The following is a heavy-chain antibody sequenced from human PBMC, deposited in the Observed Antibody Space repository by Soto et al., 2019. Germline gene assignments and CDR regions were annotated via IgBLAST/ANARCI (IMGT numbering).Heavy chain of an antibody. J-gene: IGHJ4*02. CDR3: AREVFREPFIPDY. CDR2: IWYDGSNK. V-gene: IGHV3-33*01. CDR1: GFTFSSYG. Sequence: GGSLRLSCAASGFTFSSYGMHWVRQAPGKGLEWVAVIWYDGSNKYYADSVKGRFTISRDNSKNTLYLQMNSLRAEDTAVYYCAREVFREPFIPDYWGQGTLVTVSS. D-gene: IGHD3-10*02.